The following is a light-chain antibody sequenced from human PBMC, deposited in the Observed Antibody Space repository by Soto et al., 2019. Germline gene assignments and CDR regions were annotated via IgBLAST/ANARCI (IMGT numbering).Light chain of an antibody. J-gene: IGLJ6*01. Sequence: QSALTQPASVSGSPGQSITISCTGTSSDVGGYNYVSWYQQHPGKAPKLMIFEVSSRPSGVSYRFSGSKSGTTASLTISGLQAEDEADYYCSSYTSSRTLYVFGSGTKLTVL. CDR2: EVS. CDR3: SSYTSSRTLYV. CDR1: SSDVGGYNY. V-gene: IGLV2-14*01.